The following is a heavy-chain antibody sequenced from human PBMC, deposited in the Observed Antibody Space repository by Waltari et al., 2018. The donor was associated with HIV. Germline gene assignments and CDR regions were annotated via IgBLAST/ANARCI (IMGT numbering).Heavy chain of an antibody. J-gene: IGHJ4*02. D-gene: IGHD3-16*01. V-gene: IGHV3-15*01. CDR3: TTVGGGTRDY. CDR1: GFTFSDAW. CDR2: IKSNTDGGTT. Sequence: EVLLVESGGGLGKPGGSLRLSCAASGFTFSDAWMSWVRQAPGKGVEWVGRIKSNTDGGTTDYAAPVKGRFTISREDSKTTLYLEMNSLKTEDTAVYYCTTVGGGTRDYWGQGTLITVSS.